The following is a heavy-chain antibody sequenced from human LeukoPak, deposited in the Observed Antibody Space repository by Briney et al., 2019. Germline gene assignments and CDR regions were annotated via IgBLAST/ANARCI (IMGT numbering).Heavy chain of an antibody. CDR3: ARSRSGYSYDHAAFDI. Sequence: SETLSLTCTVSGVSISSGDYYWSWLRQPPGKGLEWIGYIYYRGSTTYNPSLKSRVTISVDTSRNQFSLKLSSVTAADTAVYYCARSRSGYSYDHAAFDIWGQGTMVTVSS. V-gene: IGHV4-61*08. J-gene: IGHJ3*02. CDR2: IYYRGST. D-gene: IGHD5-24*01. CDR1: GVSISSGDYY.